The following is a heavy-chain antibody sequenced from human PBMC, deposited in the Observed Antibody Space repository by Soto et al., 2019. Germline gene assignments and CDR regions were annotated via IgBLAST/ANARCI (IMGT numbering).Heavy chain of an antibody. CDR2: IYHSGST. V-gene: IGHV4-4*02. CDR3: ARFTHDYWYFDL. J-gene: IGHJ2*01. D-gene: IGHD3-16*01. Sequence: QVQLQESGPGLVKPSGTLSLTCAVSGGSISSSNWWSWVRQPPGKGLEWIGEIYHSGSTNYNPSLKRRXXLXVXXSKKQFSLKLSSVTAADTAVYYCARFTHDYWYFDLWGRGTLVTVSS. CDR1: GGSISSSNW.